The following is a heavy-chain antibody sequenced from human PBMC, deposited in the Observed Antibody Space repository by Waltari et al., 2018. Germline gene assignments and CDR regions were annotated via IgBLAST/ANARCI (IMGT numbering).Heavy chain of an antibody. CDR3: ATGPDYGDYNLDY. CDR2: INPNSGGT. V-gene: IGHV1-2*02. D-gene: IGHD4-17*01. Sequence: QVHLVQSGAEVKKPGASVKVPCKASGYTFTGYYMHWVRQAPGQGLEWRGWINPNSGGTNYAQKFQGRVTMTRDTSSSTAYMELSRLRSDDTAVYYCATGPDYGDYNLDYWGQGTLVTVSS. J-gene: IGHJ4*02. CDR1: GYTFTGYY.